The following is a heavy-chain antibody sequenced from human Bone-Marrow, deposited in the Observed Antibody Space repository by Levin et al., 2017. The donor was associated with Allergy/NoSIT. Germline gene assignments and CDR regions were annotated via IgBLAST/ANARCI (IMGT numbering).Heavy chain of an antibody. V-gene: IGHV1-69*13. Sequence: GASVKVSCKASGGTFSSYAMTWVRQVPGQGLEWMGGIIPFFDETNYAQKFQGRVTITADESTGTAYMELSGLRSEDTAVYYCASVPMIQGELTYEYNHMDVWGRGTTVSVSS. D-gene: IGHD3-10*01. CDR3: ASVPMIQGELTYEYNHMDV. CDR1: GGTFSSYA. CDR2: IIPFFDET. J-gene: IGHJ6*03.